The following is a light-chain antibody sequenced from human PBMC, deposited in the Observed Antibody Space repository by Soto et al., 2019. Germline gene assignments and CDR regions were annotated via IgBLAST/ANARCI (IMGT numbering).Light chain of an antibody. J-gene: IGKJ3*01. V-gene: IGKV1-9*01. CDR2: AAS. CDR3: QQLNSYPS. CDR1: QGISSY. Sequence: IQLTQSPSSLSASVGDRVTITCRASQGISSYLAWYQQKPGKAPKLLIYAASTLQSGVPSRFSGSGPGTDFTLTISSLQPEDFATYYCQQLNSYPSFGPGTKVDIK.